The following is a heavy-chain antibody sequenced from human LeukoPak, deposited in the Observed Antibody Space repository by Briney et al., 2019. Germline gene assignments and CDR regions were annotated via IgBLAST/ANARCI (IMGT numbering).Heavy chain of an antibody. J-gene: IGHJ4*02. V-gene: IGHV1-3*01. CDR2: INAGNGNT. Sequence: ASVKVSCKASGYTFTSYAMHWVRQAPGQRLEWMGWINAGNGNTKYSQKFQGRVTITRDTYASTAYMELSSLRSEDTAVYYWARYGQKGRFDYWGQGTLVTVSS. CDR1: GYTFTSYA. CDR3: ARYGQKGRFDY. D-gene: IGHD3-10*01.